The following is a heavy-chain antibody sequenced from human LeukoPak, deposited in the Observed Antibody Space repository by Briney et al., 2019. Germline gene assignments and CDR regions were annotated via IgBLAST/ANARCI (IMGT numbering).Heavy chain of an antibody. V-gene: IGHV3-11*01. J-gene: IGHJ3*02. CDR1: GFSFSDYY. CDR3: ARGYKDYYDSSGLGDAFDI. Sequence: GGSLRLSCAASGFSFSDYYMSWIRQAPGKGLEWVSYMSNSGGTIYYAGSVKGRFTISRDNTKNSLYLQMNSLKTEDTAVYYCARGYKDYYDSSGLGDAFDIWGQGTMVTVSS. D-gene: IGHD3-22*01. CDR2: MSNSGGTI.